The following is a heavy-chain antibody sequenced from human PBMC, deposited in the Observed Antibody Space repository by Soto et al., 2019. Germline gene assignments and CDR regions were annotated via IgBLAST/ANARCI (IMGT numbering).Heavy chain of an antibody. CDR2: IRSKIHGGTA. D-gene: IGHD1-26*01. V-gene: IGHV3-15*01. J-gene: IGHJ4*02. CDR1: GLPFADAW. CDR3: AKDVPFTSGGAVAY. Sequence: GGSLRLSCAASGLPFADAWMTWVRQAPGKGLEWVGHIRSKIHGGTADYAAVVKGRFTIFRDDSRNTVYLQVGSLRTEDTAVYYCAKDVPFTSGGAVAYWGQGTLVTVSS.